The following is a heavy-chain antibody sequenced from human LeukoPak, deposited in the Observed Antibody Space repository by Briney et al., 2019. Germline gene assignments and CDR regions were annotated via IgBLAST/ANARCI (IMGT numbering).Heavy chain of an antibody. D-gene: IGHD3-10*01. Sequence: GASVKVSCKASGYTFTGYYMHWVRQAPGQGLEWMGWINPNSGGTNYAQKFQGWVTMTRDTSISTAYMELSRLRSDDTAVYYCARVQYGSGKLVDPWGQGTLVTVSS. V-gene: IGHV1-2*04. J-gene: IGHJ5*02. CDR1: GYTFTGYY. CDR2: INPNSGGT. CDR3: ARVQYGSGKLVDP.